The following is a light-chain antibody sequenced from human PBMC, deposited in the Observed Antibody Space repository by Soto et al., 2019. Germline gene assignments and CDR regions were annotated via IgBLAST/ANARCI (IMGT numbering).Light chain of an antibody. Sequence: DIQMTQSPSSLSASVGDRVTITCRASQGISNYLAWYQQKPGKVPKLLIYAASTLQSGVPSRFSGSGSGTDFTLTISSLQPEDVAVYYCQQYGSSLSWTFGQGTKVEIK. CDR3: QQYGSSLSWT. CDR1: QGISNY. J-gene: IGKJ1*01. CDR2: AAS. V-gene: IGKV1-27*01.